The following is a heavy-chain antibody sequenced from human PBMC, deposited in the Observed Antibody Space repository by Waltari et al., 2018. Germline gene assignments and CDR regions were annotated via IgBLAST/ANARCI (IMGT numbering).Heavy chain of an antibody. CDR2: VYPEDGET. V-gene: IGHV1-69-2*01. CDR3: ATASGYYDSSGPSSPSRGMDV. Sequence: EVQLVQSGAEVKKPGATVTISCKVSGYNFTDYYMHWVQQAPGKGLEWMGLVYPEDGETIYAEKFQGRVTITADTSTDTAYMELSSLRSEDTAVYYCATASGYYDSSGPSSPSRGMDVWGQGTTVTVSS. J-gene: IGHJ6*02. CDR1: GYNFTDYY. D-gene: IGHD3-22*01.